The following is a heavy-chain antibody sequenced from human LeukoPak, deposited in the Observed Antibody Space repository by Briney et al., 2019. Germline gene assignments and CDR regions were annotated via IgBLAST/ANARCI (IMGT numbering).Heavy chain of an antibody. Sequence: SETLSLTCGVYGGSFSNYYWSWIRHPPGTGLELIGEINDSGRTNYNPSLMSRVTVSVDTSKNQFSLRLTSVTATDTAVYYCARRWNYGRNYYIDVWGNGATVSVSS. V-gene: IGHV4-34*01. CDR2: INDSGRT. D-gene: IGHD1-7*01. CDR3: ARRWNYGRNYYIDV. CDR1: GGSFSNYY. J-gene: IGHJ6*03.